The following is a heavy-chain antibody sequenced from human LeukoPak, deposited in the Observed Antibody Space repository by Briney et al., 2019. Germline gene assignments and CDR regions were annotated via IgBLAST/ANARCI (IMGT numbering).Heavy chain of an antibody. D-gene: IGHD3-3*01. CDR2: ISGSGGST. CDR1: GFTSSSYA. Sequence: GGSLRLSCAASGFTSSSYAMSWVRQAPGKGLEWVSAISGSGGSTYYADSVKGRFTISRDNSKNTLYLQMNSLRAEDTAVYYCARFWSGYYVFDYWGQGTLVTVSS. CDR3: ARFWSGYYVFDY. V-gene: IGHV3-23*01. J-gene: IGHJ4*02.